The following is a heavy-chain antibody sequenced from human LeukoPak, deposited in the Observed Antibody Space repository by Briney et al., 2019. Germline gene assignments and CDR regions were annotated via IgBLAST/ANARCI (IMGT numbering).Heavy chain of an antibody. V-gene: IGHV3-30*04. CDR2: ISYDGSNK. J-gene: IGHJ4*02. CDR1: GFTFSSYA. Sequence: GGSLRLSCAASGFTFSSYAMHWVRQAPGKGLEWVAVISYDGSNKYYADSVKGRFTISRDNSKDTLYLQMNSLRAEDTAVYYCAREAEGFSIFDYWGQGTLVTVSS. D-gene: IGHD3-3*01. CDR3: AREAEGFSIFDY.